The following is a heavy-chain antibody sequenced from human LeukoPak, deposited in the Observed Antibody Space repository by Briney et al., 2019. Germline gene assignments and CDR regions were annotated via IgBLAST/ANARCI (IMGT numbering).Heavy chain of an antibody. CDR2: ISGSGGST. Sequence: AGGSLRLSCAASGFTFSSYAMSWVRQAPGKGLEWVSAISGSGGSTYYADSVKGRFTISRDNSKNTLYLQMNSLRAEDTAVYYCAKGGSCSSTSCYGGVDYWGQGTLVAVSS. CDR1: GFTFSSYA. J-gene: IGHJ4*02. D-gene: IGHD2-2*01. CDR3: AKGGSCSSTSCYGGVDY. V-gene: IGHV3-23*01.